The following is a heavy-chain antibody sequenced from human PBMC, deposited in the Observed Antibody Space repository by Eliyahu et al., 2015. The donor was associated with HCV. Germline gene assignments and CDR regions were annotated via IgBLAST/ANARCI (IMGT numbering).Heavy chain of an antibody. CDR1: GFTXXSYA. CDR3: AKDRDLPPVHYLEF. CDR2: XSYDGGIK. J-gene: IGHJ4*02. Sequence: QVQLVESGGGVVQPGRSLRLSCAXXGFTXXSYAMHWVRQAPGKGLGWVAVXSYDGGIKYYADSVMGRFTISRDDSTNTLYLQMNSLRPEDSAVYYCAKDRDLPPVHYLEFRGQGTLVTVSS. V-gene: IGHV3-30*18. D-gene: IGHD3-10*01.